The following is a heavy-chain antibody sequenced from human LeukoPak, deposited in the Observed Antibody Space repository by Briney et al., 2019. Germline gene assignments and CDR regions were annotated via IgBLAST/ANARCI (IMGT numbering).Heavy chain of an antibody. D-gene: IGHD2-15*01. Sequence: PGGSLRLSCAASGFTFSDYYMSWIRQAPGRGLEWVSAISSSGGATYYAASVEGRYTISRDMSKNTVFLQMNSLSVEDMAVYYCARQIGYCSDGNCYFDYWGQGALVTVSS. J-gene: IGHJ4*02. CDR1: GFTFSDYY. CDR2: ISSSGGAT. V-gene: IGHV3-11*01. CDR3: ARQIGYCSDGNCYFDY.